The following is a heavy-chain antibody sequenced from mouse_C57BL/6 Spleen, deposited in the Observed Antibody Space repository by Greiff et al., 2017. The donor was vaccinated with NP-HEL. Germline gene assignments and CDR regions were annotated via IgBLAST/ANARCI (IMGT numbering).Heavy chain of an antibody. CDR3: ARYYYSSSSLAY. V-gene: IGHV1-55*01. CDR1: GYAFTSYW. CDR2: INPGSGST. J-gene: IGHJ3*01. D-gene: IGHD1-1*01. Sequence: VKLQQPGAELVKPGASVKVSCKASGYAFTSYWITWVKQRPGQGLEWIGVINPGSGSTNYNEKFKGKATLTADKSSSTAYMQLSSLTSEDSAVYYCARYYYSSSSLAYWGQGTLVTVSA.